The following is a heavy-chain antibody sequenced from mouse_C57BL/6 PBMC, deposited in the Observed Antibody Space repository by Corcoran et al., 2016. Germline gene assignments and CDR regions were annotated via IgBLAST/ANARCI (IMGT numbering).Heavy chain of an antibody. CDR2: INTYSGVP. D-gene: IGHD1-1*01. CDR3: ARNYYGSSYNGYFDV. CDR1: GYTFTTYG. J-gene: IGHJ1*03. Sequence: QIQLVQSGPELKKPGETVKISCKASGYTFTTYGMSRVKQAPGKGLKWMGWINTYSGVPTYADDFKGRFAFSLETFASTAYLQINNHKNEDTATYFCARNYYGSSYNGYFDVWGTGTTVTVSS. V-gene: IGHV9-3*01.